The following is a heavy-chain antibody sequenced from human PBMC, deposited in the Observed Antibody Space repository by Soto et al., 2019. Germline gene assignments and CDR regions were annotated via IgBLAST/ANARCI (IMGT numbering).Heavy chain of an antibody. D-gene: IGHD6-13*01. CDR3: ARLPGYSSSWYYYYGMDV. J-gene: IGHJ6*02. Sequence: GGSLRLSCAASGFTFSSYGMHWVRQAPGKGLEWVAVIWYDGSNKYYADSVKGRFTISRDNSKNTLYLQMNSLRAEDTAVYYCARLPGYSSSWYYYYGMDVWGQGTTVTVSS. V-gene: IGHV3-33*01. CDR1: GFTFSSYG. CDR2: IWYDGSNK.